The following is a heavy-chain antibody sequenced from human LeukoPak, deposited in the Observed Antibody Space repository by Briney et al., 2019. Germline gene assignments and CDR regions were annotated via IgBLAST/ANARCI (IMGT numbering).Heavy chain of an antibody. J-gene: IGHJ4*02. V-gene: IGHV3-20*01. CDR2: INWNGGST. D-gene: IGHD1-26*01. Sequence: GGSLRLSCAASGFTFDDYGMSWVRQAPGKGLECVSGINWNGGSTGYADSVKGRFTISRDNAKNSLYLQMNSLRAEDTALYHCAREKYSGSSTIFDYWGQGTLVTVSS. CDR3: AREKYSGSSTIFDY. CDR1: GFTFDDYG.